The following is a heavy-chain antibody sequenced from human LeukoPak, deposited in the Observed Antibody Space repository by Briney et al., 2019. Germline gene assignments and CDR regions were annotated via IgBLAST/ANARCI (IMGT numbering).Heavy chain of an antibody. J-gene: IGHJ4*02. V-gene: IGHV3-74*01. D-gene: IGHD1/OR15-1a*01. CDR2: ITTDETT. CDR3: AKDWFATTDY. Sequence: GGSLRLSCAASGFTFSVAWMHWLRQVPGKGLMWVSRITTDETTTYAVSVRGRISISRDNAKNTVYLQMNSLTVEDTAVYYCAKDWFATTDYWGQGILVTVSS. CDR1: GFTFSVAW.